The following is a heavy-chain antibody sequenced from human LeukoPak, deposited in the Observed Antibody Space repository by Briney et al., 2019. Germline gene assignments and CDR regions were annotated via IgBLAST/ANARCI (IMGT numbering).Heavy chain of an antibody. CDR1: GFTFSSYS. CDR2: ISSSSSYI. Sequence: GGSLRLSCAASGFTFSSYSMNWVRQAPGKGLEWGSSISSSSSYIYYADSVKGRFTISRDNAKNSLYLQMNSLRAEDTAVYYCARDLLVVPAATAFDYWGQGTLVTVSS. J-gene: IGHJ4*02. CDR3: ARDLLVVPAATAFDY. V-gene: IGHV3-21*01. D-gene: IGHD2-2*01.